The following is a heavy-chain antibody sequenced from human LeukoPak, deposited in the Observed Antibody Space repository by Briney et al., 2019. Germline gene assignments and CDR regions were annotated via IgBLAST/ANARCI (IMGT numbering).Heavy chain of an antibody. CDR2: IFTGGST. V-gene: IGHV3-53*01. CDR1: GFTVSSNY. J-gene: IGHJ4*02. CDR3: ARVVAGTHFDY. Sequence: GGSLRLSCAASGFTVSSNYMSWGRQAPGKGLEWVSAIFTGGSTYYADSVKGRFTISRDNSKNTLYLQMNTLRADDTAVYYCARVVAGTHFDYWGQGTLVADSS. D-gene: IGHD6-19*01.